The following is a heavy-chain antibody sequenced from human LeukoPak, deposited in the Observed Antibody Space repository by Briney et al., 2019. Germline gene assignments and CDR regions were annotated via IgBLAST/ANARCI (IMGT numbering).Heavy chain of an antibody. CDR2: IWYDGSNK. CDR1: GFTFSSYG. J-gene: IGHJ4*02. CDR3: AKDKGYSYGPGYYFDY. D-gene: IGHD5-18*01. Sequence: GGSLRLSCAASGFTFSSYGMHWVRQAPGKGLEWVAVIWYDGSNKCYADSVKGRFTISRDNSKNTLYLQMNSLRAEDTAVYYCAKDKGYSYGPGYYFDYWGQGTLVTVSS. V-gene: IGHV3-33*06.